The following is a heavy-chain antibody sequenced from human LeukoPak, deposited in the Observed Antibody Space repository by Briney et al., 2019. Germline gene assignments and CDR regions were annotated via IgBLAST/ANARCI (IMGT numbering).Heavy chain of an antibody. CDR3: ARDRHYGSGSD. D-gene: IGHD3-10*01. CDR2: IKQDGSEK. V-gene: IGHV3-7*01. Sequence: QTGGSLRLSCAASGFTVSSNYMSWVRQAPGKGLEWVANIKQDGSEKYYVDSVKGRFTISRDNAKNSLYLQMNSLRAEDTAVYYCARDRHYGSGSDWGQGTLVTVSS. J-gene: IGHJ4*02. CDR1: GFTVSSNY.